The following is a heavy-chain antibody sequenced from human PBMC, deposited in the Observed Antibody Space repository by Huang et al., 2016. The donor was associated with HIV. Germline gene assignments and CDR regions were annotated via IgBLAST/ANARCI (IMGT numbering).Heavy chain of an antibody. D-gene: IGHD1-26*01. CDR1: GFTVSSNY. V-gene: IGHV3-53*01. CDR3: AAQWELRGGVDF. CDR2: IYSEDST. J-gene: IGHJ4*02. Sequence: EVQLVESGGGLIQPGGSLRLSCAASGFTVSSNYMSWVRQAPGKGLGWVSVIYSEDSTYFADSVKGRFTISRDNSKNTLYLQMNSLRAEDTAVYYCAAQWELRGGVDFWGQGTLVTVSS.